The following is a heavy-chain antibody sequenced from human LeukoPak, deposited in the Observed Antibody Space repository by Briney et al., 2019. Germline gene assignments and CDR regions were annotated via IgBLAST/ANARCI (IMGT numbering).Heavy chain of an antibody. CDR3: ARERRLYYYDSSGYYSEAFDY. D-gene: IGHD3-22*01. J-gene: IGHJ4*02. CDR1: GFTFDDYA. Sequence: GGSLRLSCAASGFTFDDYAMHWVRQAPGKGLEWVSGISWNSGRIGYADSVKGRFTISRDNAKNSLYLQMNSLRAEDTAVYYCARERRLYYYDSSGYYSEAFDYWGQGTLVTVSS. CDR2: ISWNSGRI. V-gene: IGHV3-9*01.